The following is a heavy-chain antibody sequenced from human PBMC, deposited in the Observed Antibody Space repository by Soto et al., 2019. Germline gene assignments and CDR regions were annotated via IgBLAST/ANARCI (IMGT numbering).Heavy chain of an antibody. CDR1: GYNFASHW. CDR3: AGRQGYTSTFVFDY. Sequence: GESLKISCQASGYNFASHWIGWVRQMPGKGLEWMGIIYPSDSDTRYSPSFHGQVTISADKSISTAYLRWSSLKASDSAMYYCAGRQGYTSTFVFDYWGLGTPVTVSS. CDR2: IYPSDSDT. V-gene: IGHV5-51*01. J-gene: IGHJ4*02. D-gene: IGHD1-1*01.